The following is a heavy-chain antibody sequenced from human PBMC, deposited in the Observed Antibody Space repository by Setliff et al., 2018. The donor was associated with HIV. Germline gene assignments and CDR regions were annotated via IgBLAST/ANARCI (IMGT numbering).Heavy chain of an antibody. V-gene: IGHV1-8*02. CDR3: ARAQTDYYDRGRRSHYYIDV. J-gene: IGHJ6*03. CDR1: GYTFTTYD. CDR2: MNPDSRNT. D-gene: IGHD3-22*01. Sequence: ASVKVSCKASGYTFTTYDINWVRQATGQGLEWMGWMNPDSRNTGYAQRFEGSVTMTWDTSISTAYMELNNVKFEDTAVYYCARAQTDYYDRGRRSHYYIDVWARGATVTVSS.